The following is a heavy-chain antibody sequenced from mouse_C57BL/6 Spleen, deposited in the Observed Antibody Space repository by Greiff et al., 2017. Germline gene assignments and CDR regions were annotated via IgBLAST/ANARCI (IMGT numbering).Heavy chain of an antibody. J-gene: IGHJ2*01. Sequence: QVQLQQPGAELVKPGASVKLSCKASGYTFTSYWMHWVKQRPGQGLEWIGSIDPNSGGTKYNEKFKNKATLTVDKPSSTAYMQLSSLTSEDSAVYYCARSWDEGYIDYWGQGTTLTVSS. CDR2: IDPNSGGT. D-gene: IGHD4-1*01. CDR1: GYTFTSYW. CDR3: ARSWDEGYIDY. V-gene: IGHV1-72*01.